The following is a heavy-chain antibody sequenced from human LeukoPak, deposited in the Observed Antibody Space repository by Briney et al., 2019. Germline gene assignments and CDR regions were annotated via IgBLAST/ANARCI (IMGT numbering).Heavy chain of an antibody. CDR3: ARVHPGYKSAFLRAFDM. CDR2: MNPKNGNT. J-gene: IGHJ3*02. D-gene: IGHD1-14*01. V-gene: IGHV1-8*03. Sequence: ASVKVSCKASGYTFTSLDISWVRLADGQGLEWLGWMNPKNGNTGYAQKFRGRVTITRDTSESIAYMELSGLRSDDTAVYYCARVHPGYKSAFLRAFDMWGQGTMVIVSS. CDR1: GYTFTSLD.